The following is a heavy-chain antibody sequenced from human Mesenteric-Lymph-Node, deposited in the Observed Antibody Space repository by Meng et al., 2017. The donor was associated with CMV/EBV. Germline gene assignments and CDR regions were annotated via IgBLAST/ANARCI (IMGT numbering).Heavy chain of an antibody. V-gene: IGHV3-48*04. CDR2: ISSSSSTI. CDR1: GFTFSSYS. J-gene: IGHJ4*02. D-gene: IGHD3-9*01. Sequence: GESLKISCAASGFTFSSYSMNWVRQAPGKGLEWVSYISSSSSTIYYADSVKGRFTISRGNAKNSLYLQMNSLRAEDTAVYYCARGRYFDKFDYWGQGTLVTVSS. CDR3: ARGRYFDKFDY.